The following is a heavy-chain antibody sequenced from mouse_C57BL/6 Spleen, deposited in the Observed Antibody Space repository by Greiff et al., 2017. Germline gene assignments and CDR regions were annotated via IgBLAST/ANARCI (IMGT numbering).Heavy chain of an antibody. J-gene: IGHJ4*01. V-gene: IGHV5-17*01. D-gene: IGHD1-1*01. CDR1: GFTFSDYG. Sequence: EVHLVESGGGLVKPGGSLKLSCAASGFTFSDYGMHWVRQAPEKGLEWVAYISSGSSTIYYADTVKGRFTISRDNAKNTLFLQMTSLRSEDTAMYYCARPFYYYGSSYDAMDYWGQGTSVTVSS. CDR2: ISSGSSTI. CDR3: ARPFYYYGSSYDAMDY.